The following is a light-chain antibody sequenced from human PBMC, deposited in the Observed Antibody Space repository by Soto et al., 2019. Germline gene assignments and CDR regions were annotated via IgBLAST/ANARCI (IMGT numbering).Light chain of an antibody. J-gene: IGKJ4*01. CDR1: QGIRND. CDR2: AST. CDR3: LQDYEYPLT. V-gene: IGKV1-6*01. Sequence: AIQMTQSPSSLSASVGDRVTITCRASQGIRNDLGWYQQKPGTAPKLLICASTYVQSGVPLRFSGSGSGTDFTLTISSLQPEDFATYFCLQDYEYPLTFGGGTKVDIK.